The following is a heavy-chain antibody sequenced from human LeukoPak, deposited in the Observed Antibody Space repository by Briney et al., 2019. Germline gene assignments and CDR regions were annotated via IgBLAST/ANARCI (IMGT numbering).Heavy chain of an antibody. D-gene: IGHD2-2*01. CDR1: GYSFTTYG. V-gene: IGHV1-18*01. CDR2: ISAYNANT. J-gene: IGHJ4*02. Sequence: GASVKVSCKASGYSFTTYGISWVRQAPGQGLEWMGWISAYNANTNYALKLQGRVTMTTDTSTSTAYMELRSLRSDDTAVYYCARDHCSSTSCYFDYWGQGTLVTVSS. CDR3: ARDHCSSTSCYFDY.